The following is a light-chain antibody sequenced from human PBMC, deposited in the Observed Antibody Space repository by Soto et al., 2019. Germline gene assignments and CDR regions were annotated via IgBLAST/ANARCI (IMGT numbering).Light chain of an antibody. CDR1: QSVSSSY. CDR3: QQYGSSLSIT. Sequence: EIVLTQSPGTLSLSPGERVTLSCRASQSVSSSYLAWYQQKPGQAPRLLIYGASSRATGTPDRFSGSGSGTDFTLTISRLEPEDFAVDYCQQYGSSLSITFGQGTRLENK. CDR2: GAS. V-gene: IGKV3-20*01. J-gene: IGKJ5*01.